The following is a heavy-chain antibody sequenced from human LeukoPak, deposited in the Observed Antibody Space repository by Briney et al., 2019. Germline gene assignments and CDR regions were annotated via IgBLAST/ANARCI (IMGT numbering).Heavy chain of an antibody. CDR3: ARGQGYIWGSYRFDY. CDR2: IDHSGST. D-gene: IGHD3-16*02. J-gene: IGHJ4*02. Sequence: SETLSLTCAVYGGSFSGYYWSWILQPPGKGLEWIGEIDHSGSTNYNPSLKSRVTISVDTSKNQFSLKLSSVTAADTAVYYCARGQGYIWGSYRFDYWGQGTLVTVSS. CDR1: GGSFSGYY. V-gene: IGHV4-34*01.